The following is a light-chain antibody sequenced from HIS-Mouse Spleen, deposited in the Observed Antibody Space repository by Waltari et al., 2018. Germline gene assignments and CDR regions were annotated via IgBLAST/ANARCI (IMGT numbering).Light chain of an antibody. CDR2: DAS. J-gene: IGLJ2*01. CDR1: NIGSKS. V-gene: IGLV3-21*03. CDR3: QVWDSSSDHVV. Sequence: SYVLTQPPSVSLAPGKTARITFGGNNIGSKSVHWYQQKPGQAPVLVVYDASGRPSGIPERFSGSKSGNTATRTISRVEAGDEADYYCQVWDSSSDHVVFGGGTKLTVL.